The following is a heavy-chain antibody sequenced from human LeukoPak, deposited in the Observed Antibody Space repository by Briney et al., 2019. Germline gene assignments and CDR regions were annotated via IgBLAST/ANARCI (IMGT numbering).Heavy chain of an antibody. J-gene: IGHJ6*02. D-gene: IGHD2-15*01. CDR2: ISYDGSNK. V-gene: IGHV3-30*18. Sequence: GGSLRLSCAASGFTFSSYGMHWVRQAPGKGLEGVAVISYDGSNKYYADSVKGRFTISRDNSKNTLYLQMNSLRAEDTAVYYCAKYCSGGSCSGNYYGMDVWGQGTTVTVSS. CDR3: AKYCSGGSCSGNYYGMDV. CDR1: GFTFSSYG.